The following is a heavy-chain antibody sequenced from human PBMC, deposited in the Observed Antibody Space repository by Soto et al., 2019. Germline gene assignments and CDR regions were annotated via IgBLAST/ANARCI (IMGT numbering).Heavy chain of an antibody. CDR2: INQDGSEQ. CDR1: GFLFSNYW. Sequence: GGSLRLSCAVSGFLFSNYWMSWVRQAPGKGLEWVANINQDGSEQYYVDSVKGRFTISRDNAKNSLFLQMNSLRAEDTAVYYCARTPGYSGYDFRRYFDYWGQGILVTVSS. J-gene: IGHJ4*02. V-gene: IGHV3-7*05. CDR3: ARTPGYSGYDFRRYFDY. D-gene: IGHD5-12*01.